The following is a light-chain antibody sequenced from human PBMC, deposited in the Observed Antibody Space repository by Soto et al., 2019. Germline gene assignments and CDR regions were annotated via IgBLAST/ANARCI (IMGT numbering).Light chain of an antibody. CDR3: QQYGSSPRT. V-gene: IGKV3-20*01. J-gene: IGKJ1*01. CDR2: GAS. Sequence: EIVMTQSPATLSVSPGERATLSCRASQSVNSDLAWYQQKPGQAPRLLIYGASKRATGIPVRFSGSGSGTDFTLTISRLEPEDFAVYCCQQYGSSPRTFGQGTKVDIK. CDR1: QSVNSD.